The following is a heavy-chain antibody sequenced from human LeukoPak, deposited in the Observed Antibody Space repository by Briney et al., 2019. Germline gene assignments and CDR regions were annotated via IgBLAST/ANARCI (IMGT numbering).Heavy chain of an antibody. D-gene: IGHD2-15*01. CDR3: ARGVDRVSTPFVY. Sequence: SETLSLTCTVSGDSFSRYYWTWIRQPPGKGLQWIGYIYNSGSTNYNPSLESRVSISVDTSKKQFSLKLSSVTAADTAIYYCARGVDRVSTPFVYWGPGTLVTVSS. CDR1: GDSFSRYY. J-gene: IGHJ4*02. CDR2: IYNSGST. V-gene: IGHV4-59*01.